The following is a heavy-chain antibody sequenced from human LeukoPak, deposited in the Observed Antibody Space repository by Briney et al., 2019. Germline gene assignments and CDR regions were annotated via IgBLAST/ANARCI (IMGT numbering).Heavy chain of an antibody. J-gene: IGHJ6*02. CDR1: GFTFSSYA. D-gene: IGHD2-2*01. Sequence: GGSLRLSCAASGFTFSSYAMSWVRQAPGKGLEWVSAISGSGGSTYYADSVKGRFTISRDNSKNTLYLQMNSLRAEDTAVYYCARDRTVVEPSSIQSLYYYYYGMDGWGQGTTVTVSS. V-gene: IGHV3-23*01. CDR3: ARDRTVVEPSSIQSLYYYYYGMDG. CDR2: ISGSGGST.